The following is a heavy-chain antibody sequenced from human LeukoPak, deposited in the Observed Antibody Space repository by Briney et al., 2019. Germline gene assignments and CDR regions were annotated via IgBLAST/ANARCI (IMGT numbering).Heavy chain of an antibody. D-gene: IGHD5-18*01. J-gene: IGHJ4*02. Sequence: EASVKVSCKASGYTFTSYDINWVRQATGQGLEWMGWMNPNSKNTGYAQKFQGRVTMTKNTSISTAYMELSSLRSEDTAVYYCAKRGHSYGDFDYWGQGTLVTVSS. CDR3: AKRGHSYGDFDY. CDR1: GYTFTSYD. V-gene: IGHV1-8*01. CDR2: MNPNSKNT.